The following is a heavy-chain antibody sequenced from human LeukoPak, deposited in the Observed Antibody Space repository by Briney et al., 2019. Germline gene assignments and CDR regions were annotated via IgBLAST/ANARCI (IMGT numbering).Heavy chain of an antibody. CDR3: AKYQGYSYGTYYFDY. Sequence: GGSLRLSCAASGFTFSSYGMHWVRQAPGKGLEWVAFIRYDGSNKYYADSVKGRFTISRDNSKNTLYLQMNSLRAEDTAVYYCAKYQGYSYGTYYFDYWGQGTLVTVSS. V-gene: IGHV3-30*02. D-gene: IGHD5-18*01. CDR2: IRYDGSNK. CDR1: GFTFSSYG. J-gene: IGHJ4*02.